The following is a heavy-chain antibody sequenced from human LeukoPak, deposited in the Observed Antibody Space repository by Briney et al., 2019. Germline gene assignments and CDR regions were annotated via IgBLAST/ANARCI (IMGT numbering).Heavy chain of an antibody. V-gene: IGHV3-23*01. J-gene: IGHJ6*03. Sequence: GGSLRLSCAASGFTFSSYGMSWVRQAPGKGLEWVSAISGSGVGTHYADSVKGRFTISRDNSKNTLYVQMHSLRAEDTAVYYCAKGGIAVAGTSYYYYMDVWGKGTTVTISS. D-gene: IGHD6-19*01. CDR3: AKGGIAVAGTSYYYYMDV. CDR2: ISGSGVGT. CDR1: GFTFSSYG.